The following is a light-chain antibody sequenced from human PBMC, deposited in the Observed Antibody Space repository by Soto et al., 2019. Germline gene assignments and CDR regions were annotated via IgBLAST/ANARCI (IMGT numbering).Light chain of an antibody. CDR2: EVS. V-gene: IGLV2-14*01. CDR3: SSYTSSSTLV. J-gene: IGLJ1*01. CDR1: SSDVGGYNY. Sequence: QSALTHPASVSGSPGHSITISCTGTSSDVGGYNYVSWYQQHPGKAPKLMIYEVSNRPSGVSNRFSGSKSGNTASLTISGLQAEEEADYYCSSYTSSSTLVFGTGTKVTVL.